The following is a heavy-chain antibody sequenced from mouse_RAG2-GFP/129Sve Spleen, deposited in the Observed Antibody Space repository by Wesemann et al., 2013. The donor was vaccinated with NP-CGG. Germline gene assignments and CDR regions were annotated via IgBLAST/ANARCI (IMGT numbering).Heavy chain of an antibody. CDR2: ISSGGSYT. J-gene: IGHJ4*01. Sequence: LEWVATISSGGSYTYYPDSVKGRFTISRDNAKNTLYLQMSSLKSEDTAMYYCARHYDYDYAMDYWGGSRGTSVTVSS. CDR3: ARHYDYDYAMDY. V-gene: IGHV5-6*01. D-gene: IGHD2-4*01.